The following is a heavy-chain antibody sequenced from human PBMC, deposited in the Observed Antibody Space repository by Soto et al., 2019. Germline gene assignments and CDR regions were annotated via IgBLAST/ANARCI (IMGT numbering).Heavy chain of an antibody. V-gene: IGHV3-21*01. CDR2: ISSSSSYI. CDR3: ARDRGVIVADAFDI. D-gene: IGHD3-3*01. CDR1: GFTFSSYS. J-gene: IGHJ3*02. Sequence: GGSLRLSCAASGFTFSSYSMNWVRQAPGKGLEWVSSISSSSSYIYYADSVKVRFTIYRDKSKNPLYLQMNSLRAEDTAVYYCARDRGVIVADAFDIWGQGTMVTVSS.